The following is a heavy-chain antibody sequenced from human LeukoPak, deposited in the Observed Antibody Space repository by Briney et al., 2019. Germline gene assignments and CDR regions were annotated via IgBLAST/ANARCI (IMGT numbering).Heavy chain of an antibody. Sequence: SETLSLTCTVSGYSISSAYYWSWIRQPAGKGLEWIGRIYTSGSTNYNPSLKSRVTMSVDTSKNQFSLKLSSVTAADTAVYYCARVRRGYSGYDYVDYWGQGTLVTVSS. CDR3: ARVRRGYSGYDYVDY. D-gene: IGHD5-12*01. V-gene: IGHV4-4*07. CDR1: GYSISSAYY. CDR2: IYTSGST. J-gene: IGHJ4*02.